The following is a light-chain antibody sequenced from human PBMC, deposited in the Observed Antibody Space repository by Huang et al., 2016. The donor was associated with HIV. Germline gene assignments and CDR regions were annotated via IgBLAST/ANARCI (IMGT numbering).Light chain of an antibody. CDR3: QQYNSWPPGGT. CDR1: QSISGN. CDR2: GAS. J-gene: IGKJ1*01. V-gene: IGKV3-15*01. Sequence: EILMTQSPATLSVSPGDRATLSCRASQSISGNLAGYQQKPGQAPRLLIYGASTRATGVPGRFSGSGSGTEFTLTINSLRSEDLAIYYCQQYNSWPPGGTFGQGTTVEIK.